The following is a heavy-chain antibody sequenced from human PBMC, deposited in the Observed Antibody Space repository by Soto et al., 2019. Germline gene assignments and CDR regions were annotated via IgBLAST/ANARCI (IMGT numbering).Heavy chain of an antibody. CDR3: AKQGPITSHFDY. D-gene: IGHD1-20*01. V-gene: IGHV3-23*01. CDR1: GFTFSSYA. Sequence: EVQLLESGGGLVQPGGSLRLSCAASGFTFSSYAMSWVRQAPGKGLEWVSAISGSGGSTYYADSVKGRFTLARDNSKNARYLQMNSLRAEDTAVYYCAKQGPITSHFDYWGQGSLVTVSS. J-gene: IGHJ4*02. CDR2: ISGSGGST.